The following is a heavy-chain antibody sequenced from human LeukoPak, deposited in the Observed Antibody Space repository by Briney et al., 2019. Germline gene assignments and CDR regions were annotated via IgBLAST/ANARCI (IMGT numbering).Heavy chain of an antibody. CDR2: IIPILGIA. V-gene: IGHV1-69*04. CDR3: ARAQRGELPPLDY. Sequence: SVKVSCKASGGTFSSYAISWVRQAPGQGLEWMGRIIPILGIANYAQKFQGRVTITADKSTSTAYMELSSLRSEDTAVYYCARAQRGELPPLDYGGQGPLATVS. J-gene: IGHJ4*02. D-gene: IGHD1-26*01. CDR1: GGTFSSYA.